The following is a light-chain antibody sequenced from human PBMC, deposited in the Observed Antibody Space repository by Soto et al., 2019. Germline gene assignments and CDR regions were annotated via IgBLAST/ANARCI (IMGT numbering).Light chain of an antibody. J-gene: IGKJ4*01. CDR2: AAS. Sequence: DIQMTQSPSSLSASVGDRVTITCRASQSISSYLNWYQQKPGKAPKLLIYAASSLQSGDPSRFSGSGSGTDFPLTISSLQPEDFATYYCQQSYSTLLFGGGTKVEIK. CDR1: QSISSY. V-gene: IGKV1-39*01. CDR3: QQSYSTLL.